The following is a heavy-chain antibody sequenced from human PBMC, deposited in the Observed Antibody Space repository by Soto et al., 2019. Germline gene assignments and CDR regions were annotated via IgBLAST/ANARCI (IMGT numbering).Heavy chain of an antibody. CDR3: AQGRDSSGSNFDY. V-gene: IGHV1-69*02. Sequence: ASVKVSCKASGGTFSSYTISWVRQAPGQGLEWMGRIIPILGIANYAQKFQGRVTITADKSTSTAYMELSSLRSEDTAVYYCAQGRDSSGSNFDYWGQGTLVTVSS. D-gene: IGHD3-22*01. CDR1: GGTFSSYT. J-gene: IGHJ4*02. CDR2: IIPILGIA.